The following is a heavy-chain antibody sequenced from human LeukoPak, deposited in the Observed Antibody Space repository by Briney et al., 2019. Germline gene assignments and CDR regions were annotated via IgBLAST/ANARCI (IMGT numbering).Heavy chain of an antibody. CDR1: RFTFSSYS. CDR3: ATESYGDFYFDY. V-gene: IGHV3-30*04. Sequence: AGGSLRLSCAASRFTFSSYSMRWIRQAPGKGLEWVALISKDGSITFYADSVKGRFTISRDNSKNTLYLQINSLRTEDTSVYFCATESYGDFYFDYWGQGTLVTVSS. CDR2: ISKDGSIT. D-gene: IGHD4-17*01. J-gene: IGHJ4*02.